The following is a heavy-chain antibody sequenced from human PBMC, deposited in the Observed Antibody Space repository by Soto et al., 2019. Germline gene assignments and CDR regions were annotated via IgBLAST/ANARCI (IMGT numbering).Heavy chain of an antibody. V-gene: IGHV6-1*01. CDR3: ARDPSASSGAATYNWFDP. CDR1: GDSVSSNSAA. J-gene: IGHJ5*02. Sequence: SQTLSLTCAISGDSVSSNSAAWNWIRQSPSRGLEWLGRTYYRSKWYNDYAVSVKSRITINPDTSKNQFSLQLNSVTPEDTAVYYCARDPSASSGAATYNWFDPWGQGTLVTVYS. D-gene: IGHD6-19*01. CDR2: TYYRSKWYN.